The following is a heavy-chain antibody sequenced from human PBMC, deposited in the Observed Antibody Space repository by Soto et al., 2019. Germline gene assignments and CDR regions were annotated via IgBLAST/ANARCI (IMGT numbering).Heavy chain of an antibody. Sequence: SETLSLTCAVSGYSISSGYYWGWIRQPPGKGLEWIGSIYHSGSTYYNPSPKSRVTISVDTSKNQFSLKLSSVTAADTAVYYCARDTYYYDSSGYSYSDYWGQGTLVTVSS. D-gene: IGHD3-22*01. V-gene: IGHV4-38-2*01. CDR1: GYSISSGYY. CDR3: ARDTYYYDSSGYSYSDY. CDR2: IYHSGST. J-gene: IGHJ4*02.